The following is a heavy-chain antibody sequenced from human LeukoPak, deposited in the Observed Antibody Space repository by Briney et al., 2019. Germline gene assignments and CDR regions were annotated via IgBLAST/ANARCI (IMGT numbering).Heavy chain of an antibody. CDR3: ARDGRLRWGTDYYYGMDV. V-gene: IGHV1-46*01. CDR2: INPSGGST. J-gene: IGHJ6*02. CDR1: GYTFTSYY. Sequence: ASVKVSCTASGYTFTSYYMHWVRQAPGQGLEWMGIINPSGGSTSYAQKFQGRVTMTRDTSTSTVYMELSSLRSEDTAVYYCARDGRLRWGTDYYYGMDVWGQGTTVTVSS. D-gene: IGHD3-16*01.